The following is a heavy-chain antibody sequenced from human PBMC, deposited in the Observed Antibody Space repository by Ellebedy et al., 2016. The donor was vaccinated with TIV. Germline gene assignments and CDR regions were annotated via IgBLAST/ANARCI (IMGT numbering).Heavy chain of an antibody. CDR1: GFTLINSW. V-gene: IGHV3-74*01. CDR3: ARVEVGRSGPSYGMDV. Sequence: PGGSLRLSCAASGFTLINSWIHWVRQAPGKGLVWVSRINPDGSTTNYADSVRGRFTISRDNAKNTLYLQMTSLRAEDTAVYYCARVEVGRSGPSYGMDVWGQGTTVTVSS. J-gene: IGHJ6*02. D-gene: IGHD6-19*01. CDR2: INPDGSTT.